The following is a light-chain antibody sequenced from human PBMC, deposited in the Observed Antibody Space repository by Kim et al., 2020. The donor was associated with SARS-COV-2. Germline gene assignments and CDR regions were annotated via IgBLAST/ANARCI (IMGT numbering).Light chain of an antibody. CDR2: VAS. J-gene: IGKJ4*01. CDR3: QQFNTYPLT. Sequence: DIQLTQSPSFLSASVGDRVTITCRASQDINSYLAWYQQKPGKAPNLLISVASTLHTGVPSRFSGSRSGTDFTLTISSLQPEDFATYYCQQFNTYPLTFGGGTKVDIK. CDR1: QDINSY. V-gene: IGKV1-9*01.